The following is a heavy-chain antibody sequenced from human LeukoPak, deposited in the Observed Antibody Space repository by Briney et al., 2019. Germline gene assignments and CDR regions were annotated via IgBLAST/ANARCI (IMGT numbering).Heavy chain of an antibody. CDR1: GGSINSYY. Sequence: PSETLSLTCTVSGGSINSYYWSWIRQPPGKGLEWIGYIYYSGSTNYNPSLKSRVTISVDTSKNQFSLKLSSVTAADTAVYYCARSYRYSSSWRHFDCWGQGTLVTVSS. J-gene: IGHJ4*02. V-gene: IGHV4-59*01. CDR3: ARSYRYSSSWRHFDC. D-gene: IGHD6-13*01. CDR2: IYYSGST.